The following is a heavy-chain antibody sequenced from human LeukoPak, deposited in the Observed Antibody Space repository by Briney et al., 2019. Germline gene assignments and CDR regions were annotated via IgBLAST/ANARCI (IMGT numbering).Heavy chain of an antibody. CDR1: GFSFSSYW. CDR2: IKKDGTVK. CDR3: VGGAPGY. V-gene: IGHV3-7*04. Sequence: PGGSLRLSCAASGFSFSSYWMTWIRQSPEKGLEWVAHIKKDGTVKYYVDSVKGRFTISRDNAKNSVYLQMNDVRVEDTAVYYWVGGAPGYWGQGALVTVSS. J-gene: IGHJ4*02. D-gene: IGHD2-2*01.